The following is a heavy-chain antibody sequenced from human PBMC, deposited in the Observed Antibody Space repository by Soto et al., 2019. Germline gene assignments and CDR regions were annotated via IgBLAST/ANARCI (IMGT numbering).Heavy chain of an antibody. CDR3: AKGWSVAVNPIDY. CDR2: ISYDGSNK. J-gene: IGHJ4*02. V-gene: IGHV3-30*18. Sequence: SLRLSCAASGFTFSSYGMHWVRQAPGKGLEWVAVISYDGSNKYYADSVKGRFTISRDNSKNTLYLQMNSLRAEDTAVYYCAKGWSVAVNPIDYWGQGTLVTVSS. CDR1: GFTFSSYG. D-gene: IGHD6-19*01.